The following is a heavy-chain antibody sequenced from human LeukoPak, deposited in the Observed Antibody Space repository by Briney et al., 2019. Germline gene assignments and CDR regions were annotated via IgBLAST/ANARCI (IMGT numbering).Heavy chain of an antibody. J-gene: IGHJ6*02. Sequence: GGSLRLSCEASGFIISNNWMHWVRQAPGKGLEWVATIKQDGSKKYYVDSVKGRFTISRDNGKNSLFLQMDSLRVDDTALYYCACALEVWGQGTTVTVS. CDR3: ACALEV. V-gene: IGHV3-7*01. CDR2: IKQDGSKK. CDR1: GFIISNNW.